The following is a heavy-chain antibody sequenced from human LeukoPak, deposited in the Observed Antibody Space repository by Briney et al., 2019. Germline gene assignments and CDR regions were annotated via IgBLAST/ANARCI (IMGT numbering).Heavy chain of an antibody. J-gene: IGHJ4*02. CDR3: ARQREELLLAFDY. D-gene: IGHD1-26*01. CDR1: GGSISSSSYY. CDR2: IYYSGST. V-gene: IGHV4-39*01. Sequence: SETLSLTCTVSGGSISSSSYYWGWIRQPPGKGLEWIGSIYYSGSTYYNPSLKSRVTISVDTSKNQFSLKLSSVTAADTAVYYCARQREELLLAFDYWGQGTLVTVSS.